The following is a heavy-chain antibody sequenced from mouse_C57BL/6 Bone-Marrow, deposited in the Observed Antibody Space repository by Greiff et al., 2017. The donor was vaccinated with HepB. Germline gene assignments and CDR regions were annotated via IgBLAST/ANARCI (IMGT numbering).Heavy chain of an antibody. Sequence: QVHVKQPGAELVMPGASVKLSCKASGYTFTSYWMHWVKQRPGQGLEWIGEIDPSDSYTNYNQKFKGKSTLTVDKSSSTAYMQLSSLTSEDSAVYYCARGATVVVDYWGQGTTLTVSS. V-gene: IGHV1-69*01. CDR2: IDPSDSYT. CDR3: ARGATVVVDY. J-gene: IGHJ2*01. CDR1: GYTFTSYW. D-gene: IGHD1-1*01.